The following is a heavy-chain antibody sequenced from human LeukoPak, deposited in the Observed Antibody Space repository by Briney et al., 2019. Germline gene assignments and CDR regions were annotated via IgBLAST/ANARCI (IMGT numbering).Heavy chain of an antibody. V-gene: IGHV4-59*01. CDR1: GGSIDSYY. J-gene: IGHJ4*02. D-gene: IGHD2-2*01. CDR2: IYYTGST. CDR3: ARVYQSAEYYYDY. Sequence: SETLSLSCTVSGGSIDSYYWSWIRQPPGKGLEWIGYIYYTGSTEYHPSLKSRVTISLDTSKNQFSLKLTSVTAADTAVYYCARVYQSAEYYYDYWGRGNLVSVSS.